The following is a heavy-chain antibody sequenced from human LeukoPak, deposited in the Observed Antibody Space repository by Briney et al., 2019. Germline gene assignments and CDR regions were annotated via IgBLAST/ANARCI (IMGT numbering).Heavy chain of an antibody. CDR1: GVSVRSYF. J-gene: IGHJ3*01. Sequence: PSETLSLTCTVSGVSVRSYFWTWIRQPAGRGLEWIGLIYTSGRTNYNPSLKSQVTISADDSKNQFSLKLNSVTAADTAVYYCARVGGASSTLTTFDVWGQGTVVTVSS. CDR2: IYTSGRT. D-gene: IGHD4-11*01. CDR3: ARVGGASSTLTTFDV. V-gene: IGHV4-4*07.